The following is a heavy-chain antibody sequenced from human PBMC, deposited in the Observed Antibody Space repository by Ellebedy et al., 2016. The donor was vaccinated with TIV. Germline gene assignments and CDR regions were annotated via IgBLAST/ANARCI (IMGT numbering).Heavy chain of an antibody. D-gene: IGHD3-16*02. V-gene: IGHV3-23*01. J-gene: IGHJ6*02. CDR2: ISGSGGST. CDR3: AKYRQGNYYGVDV. CDR1: GFTFSIYA. Sequence: GESLKISCAASGFTFSIYAMSWVRQAPGKGLEWVSGISGSGGSTYYADSVKGRFTISRDTSKNTLYLQMNSLGADDTALYYCAKYRQGNYYGVDVWGQGTTVTVSS.